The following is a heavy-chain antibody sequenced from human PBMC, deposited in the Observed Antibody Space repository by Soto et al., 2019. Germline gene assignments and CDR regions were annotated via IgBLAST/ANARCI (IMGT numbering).Heavy chain of an antibody. CDR2: IKEDGIEK. D-gene: IGHD3-22*01. CDR1: GFTFSTYW. CDR3: ARGWGYFDSSGFPYLYAMDV. V-gene: IGHV3-7*01. J-gene: IGHJ6*02. Sequence: GALRLSCAASGFTFSTYWMSWVRQAPGKGLEWVANIKEDGIEKYYVDSVEGRFTISRDNAKNSLYLQMTSLRAEDTALYYCARGWGYFDSSGFPYLYAMDVWGQGTTVTVSS.